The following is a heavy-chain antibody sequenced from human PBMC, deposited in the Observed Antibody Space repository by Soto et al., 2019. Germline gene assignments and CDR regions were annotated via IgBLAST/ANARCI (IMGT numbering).Heavy chain of an antibody. Sequence: SVKVSCKASGGTFSSYAISWVRQAPGQGLEWMGRIIPIFGTANYAQKFQGRVTITADESTSTAYMELSSLRSEDTAVYYCARGWDSSSYHYYGMDVWGQGTTVTVSS. D-gene: IGHD6-6*01. J-gene: IGHJ6*02. V-gene: IGHV1-69*13. CDR1: GGTFSSYA. CDR2: IIPIFGTA. CDR3: ARGWDSSSYHYYGMDV.